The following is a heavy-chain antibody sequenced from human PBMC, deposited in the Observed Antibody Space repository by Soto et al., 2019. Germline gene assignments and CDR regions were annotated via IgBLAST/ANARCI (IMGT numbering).Heavy chain of an antibody. Sequence: SVKLARNTSGLGYTRDAVQCVLQALGKVLEWMGGIIPIFGTANYAQKCQGRVTSTSDESTSTAYMDLSSLRSEDTAVYYCARDLGLYDSSGSLGAFAIWGQGTMVTVSS. J-gene: IGHJ3*02. D-gene: IGHD3-22*01. CDR2: IIPIFGTA. CDR1: GLGYTRDA. V-gene: IGHV1-69*01. CDR3: ARDLGLYDSSGSLGAFAI.